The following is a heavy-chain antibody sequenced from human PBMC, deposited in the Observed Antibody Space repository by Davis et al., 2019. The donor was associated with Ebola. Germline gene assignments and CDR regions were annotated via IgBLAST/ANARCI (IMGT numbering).Heavy chain of an antibody. CDR2: ISYDGSNK. V-gene: IGHV3-30-3*01. CDR1: GFTFSSYA. Sequence: PGGSLRLSCAASGFTFSSYAMHWVRQAPGKGLEWVAVISYDGSNKYYADSVKGRFTISRDNSKNTLYLQMNSLRAEDTAVYYCARPFGDFPGPYFDYWGQGTLVTVSS. CDR3: ARPFGDFPGPYFDY. D-gene: IGHD3-3*01. J-gene: IGHJ4*02.